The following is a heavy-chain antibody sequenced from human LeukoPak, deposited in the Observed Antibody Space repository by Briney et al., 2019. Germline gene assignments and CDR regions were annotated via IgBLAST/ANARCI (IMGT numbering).Heavy chain of an antibody. CDR2: IYYSGST. Sequence: PSETLSLPCTVSGGSISRSSYHGGWIRQPPGKGLEWIGSIYYSGSTYYNPSLKSRVTISVDTSKNQFSLKLSSVTAADTAVYYCARSPPYIAVAPQHWRQGTLVTVSS. V-gene: IGHV4-39*01. D-gene: IGHD6-19*01. CDR3: ARSPPYIAVAPQH. CDR1: GGSISRSSYH. J-gene: IGHJ4*02.